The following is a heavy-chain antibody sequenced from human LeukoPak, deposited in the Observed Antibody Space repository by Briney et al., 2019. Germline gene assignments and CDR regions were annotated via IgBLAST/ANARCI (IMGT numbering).Heavy chain of an antibody. Sequence: GGSLRLSCAASGFSVSSNYMSWVRQAPGKGLEWVSVIYSGGSTYYADSVKGRFTISRDNSKNTLYLQMNSLRAEDTAVYYCATRCSSTSCYSQIALDYWGQGTLVTVSS. D-gene: IGHD2-2*01. CDR3: ATRCSSTSCYSQIALDY. CDR1: GFSVSSNY. J-gene: IGHJ4*02. CDR2: IYSGGST. V-gene: IGHV3-53*01.